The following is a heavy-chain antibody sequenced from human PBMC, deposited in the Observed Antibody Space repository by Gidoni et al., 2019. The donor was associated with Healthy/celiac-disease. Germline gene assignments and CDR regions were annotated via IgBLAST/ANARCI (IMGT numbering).Heavy chain of an antibody. CDR1: GFTFSSSW. V-gene: IGHV3-7*01. J-gene: IGHJ4*02. Sequence: EVQLVESGGGLVQPGGSLRLSCAVSGFTFSSSWMSWVRQAPGKGLEWVANIKQDGSEKYYVDSVKGRFTISRDNAKNSLYLQMNSLRAEDTAVYYCASREWYYDSSGYYKVDYWGQGTPVTVSS. CDR3: ASREWYYDSSGYYKVDY. CDR2: IKQDGSEK. D-gene: IGHD3-22*01.